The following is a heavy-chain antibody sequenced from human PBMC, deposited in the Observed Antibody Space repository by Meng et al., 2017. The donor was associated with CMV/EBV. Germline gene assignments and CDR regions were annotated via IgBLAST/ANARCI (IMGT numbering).Heavy chain of an antibody. CDR1: GGSFSGYY. J-gene: IGHJ6*02. CDR3: ARGLPSGGIRLFDYYYGIDV. D-gene: IGHD3-16*01. CDR2: INHSGST. Sequence: ESLKISCAVSGGSFSGYYWSWIRQPPGKGLEWIGEINHSGSTNYNPSLTSRVTISVDTSKNQFSLKLSSVTAADTAVYYCARGLPSGGIRLFDYYYGIDVWGQGTTVTVSS. V-gene: IGHV4-34*01.